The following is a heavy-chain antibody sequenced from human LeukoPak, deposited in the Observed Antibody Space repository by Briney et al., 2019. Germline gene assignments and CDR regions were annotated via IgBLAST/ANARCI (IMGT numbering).Heavy chain of an antibody. Sequence: PSETLSLTCTVSGYSISSGYYWGWIRQPPGKGPEWIGSIYYSGTTYPNPSLKSRVTISVDTSKNQFSLKLSSVTAADTAVYYCARQPKSCAPGIFVTGKACWFDPWGQGTLVTVSP. CDR1: GYSISSGYY. CDR2: IYYSGTT. J-gene: IGHJ5*02. D-gene: IGHD3-3*01. V-gene: IGHV4-38-2*02. CDR3: ARQPKSCAPGIFVTGKACWFDP.